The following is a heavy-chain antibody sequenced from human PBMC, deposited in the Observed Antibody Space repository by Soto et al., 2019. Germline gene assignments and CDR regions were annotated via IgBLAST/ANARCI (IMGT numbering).Heavy chain of an antibody. D-gene: IGHD3-22*01. CDR2: IYSGGST. Sequence: GGSLRLSCAASGFTVSSNYMSWVRQAPGKGLEWVSVIYSGGSTYYADYVKGRFTISRHNSKNTLYLQMNSLRAEDTAVYYCARGMYYYDSSGYYYGGFFDYWGQGTLVTVSS. CDR3: ARGMYYYDSSGYYYGGFFDY. CDR1: GFTVSSNY. V-gene: IGHV3-66*01. J-gene: IGHJ4*02.